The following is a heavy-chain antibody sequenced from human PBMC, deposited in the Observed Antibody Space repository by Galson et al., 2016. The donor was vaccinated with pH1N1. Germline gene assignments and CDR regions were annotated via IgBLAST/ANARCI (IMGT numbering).Heavy chain of an antibody. Sequence: SVKVSCKASGGTFISHVISWVRQAPGQGLEWMGGIIPIMDMANYAQKFQGRVTITVDKSTRTAYMDLSSLRSEDTAVYFCATVSGYCSGGRCYYAFDIWGQGTTVIVSS. J-gene: IGHJ6*02. D-gene: IGHD2-15*01. V-gene: IGHV1-69*10. CDR1: GGTFISHV. CDR3: ATVSGYCSGGRCYYAFDI. CDR2: IIPIMDMA.